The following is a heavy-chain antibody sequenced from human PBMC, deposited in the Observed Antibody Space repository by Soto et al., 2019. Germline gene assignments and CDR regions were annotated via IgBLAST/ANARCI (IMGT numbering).Heavy chain of an antibody. CDR2: IYTSGST. J-gene: IGHJ5*02. CDR1: GGSISSYY. CDR3: ARDYRCTNGVCYYNWFDP. V-gene: IGHV4-4*07. Sequence: PSETLSLTCTVSGGSISSYYWSWIRQPAGKGLEWIGRIYTSGSTNYNPSLKSRVTMSVDTSKNQFSLKLSSVTAADTAVYYCARDYRCTNGVCYYNWFDPWGQGTLVTAPQ. D-gene: IGHD2-8*01.